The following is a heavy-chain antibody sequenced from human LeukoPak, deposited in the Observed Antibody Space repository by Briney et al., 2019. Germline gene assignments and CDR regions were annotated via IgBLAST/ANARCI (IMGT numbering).Heavy chain of an antibody. D-gene: IGHD5-24*01. CDR2: IYHSGST. J-gene: IGHJ5*02. CDR1: GYSISSGYY. Sequence: SETLSLTCAVSGYSISSGYYWGWIRLPPGKGLEWIGSIYHSGSTYYNPSLKSRVTISVDTSKNQFSLKLSSVTAADTAVYYCARRLQHNWFDPWGQGTLVSVSS. V-gene: IGHV4-38-2*01. CDR3: ARRLQHNWFDP.